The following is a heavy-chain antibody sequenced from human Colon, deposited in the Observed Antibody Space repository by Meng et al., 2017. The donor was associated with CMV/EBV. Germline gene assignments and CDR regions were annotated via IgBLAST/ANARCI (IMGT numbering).Heavy chain of an antibody. Sequence: QILLKESGPPLVKPPQTLTLLCTFSGFSFITDKAGVGWIRHPPGKALEWLGFIYWDDDTRYSPSLKTRLTITRDTSKNQVILTMTNMDPADTATYYCVRRSYSGQDDYWGQGALVTVSS. CDR3: VRRSYSGQDDY. CDR1: GFSFITDKAG. J-gene: IGHJ4*02. D-gene: IGHD5-12*01. V-gene: IGHV2-5*02. CDR2: IYWDDDT.